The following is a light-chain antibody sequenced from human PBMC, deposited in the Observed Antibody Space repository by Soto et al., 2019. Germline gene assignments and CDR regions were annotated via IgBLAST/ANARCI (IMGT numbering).Light chain of an antibody. CDR2: DVS. Sequence: EIVLTQSPATLSLSPGERATLSCRASQSVTGSFAWYQQKPGQAPRLLIYDVSNRAPAIPARFTGSGSGTDFTLTISSLEPEDFAVYYCQQRMTWPVTFGGVTKLEVK. J-gene: IGKJ4*01. V-gene: IGKV3-11*01. CDR1: QSVTGS. CDR3: QQRMTWPVT.